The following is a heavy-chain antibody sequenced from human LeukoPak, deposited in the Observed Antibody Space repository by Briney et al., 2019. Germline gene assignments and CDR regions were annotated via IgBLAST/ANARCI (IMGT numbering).Heavy chain of an antibody. Sequence: SQTLSLTCAVSGGSISSGGYSWSWIRQPPGKGLEWIGYIYYSGSTNYNPSLKSRVTISVDTSKNQFSLKLSSVTAADTAVYYCARGSRGYSYGWGQGTLVTVSS. J-gene: IGHJ4*02. D-gene: IGHD5-18*01. V-gene: IGHV4-61*08. CDR3: ARGSRGYSYG. CDR1: GGSISSGGYS. CDR2: IYYSGST.